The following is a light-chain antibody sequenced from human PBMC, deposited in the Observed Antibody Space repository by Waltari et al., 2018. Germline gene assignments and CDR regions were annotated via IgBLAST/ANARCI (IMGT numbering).Light chain of an antibody. CDR2: AAS. Sequence: DIPITQSPSSLSASVGDRVPITCRASQFISIYLHWYQQTPENGPNLLLYAASRLQSGVPSRFSGSGSATDFTLSISRLQPEDFATYDCQQSYSTPSNFGGVTKVKIK. CDR1: QFISIY. J-gene: IGKJ4*01. V-gene: IGKV1-39*01. CDR3: QQSYSTPSN.